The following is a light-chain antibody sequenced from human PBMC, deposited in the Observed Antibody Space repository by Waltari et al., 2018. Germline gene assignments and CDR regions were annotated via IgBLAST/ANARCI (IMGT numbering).Light chain of an antibody. Sequence: QSVLTQPPSVSGAPGQTVTIPCTGSSSNIGAGSDLHWYQQLPGAAPKLLIPSVNSGPSGVPDLFAGSKSGTSASLAITGLQVGDEADYYCHSYDSTVSGWVFGGGTKLTVL. J-gene: IGLJ3*02. CDR1: SSNIGAGSD. CDR2: SVN. V-gene: IGLV1-40*01. CDR3: HSYDSTVSGWV.